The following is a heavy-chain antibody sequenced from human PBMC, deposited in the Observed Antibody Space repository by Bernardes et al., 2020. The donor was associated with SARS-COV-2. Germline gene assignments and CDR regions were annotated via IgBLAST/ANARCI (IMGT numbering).Heavy chain of an antibody. Sequence: SGPTLVKPTQTLTLTCTFSGFSLSTSGMCVSWILQPPGKALEWLALIDWDDDKYYSTSLKTRLTISKDTSKNQVVLTMTNMDPVDTATYYCARDYYDILTGSHHFDYWGQGTLVTVSS. J-gene: IGHJ4*02. CDR1: GFSLSTSGMC. CDR3: ARDYYDILTGSHHFDY. CDR2: IDWDDDK. D-gene: IGHD3-9*01. V-gene: IGHV2-70*01.